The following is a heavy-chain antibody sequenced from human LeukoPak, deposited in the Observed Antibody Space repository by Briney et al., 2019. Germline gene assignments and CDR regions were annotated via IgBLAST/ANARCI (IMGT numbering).Heavy chain of an antibody. CDR1: GFTFSSYA. V-gene: IGHV3-30*14. D-gene: IGHD6-13*01. CDR3: ARIGQQLWAFDI. J-gene: IGHJ3*02. CDR2: TSFDGSDN. Sequence: GGSPRLSCAASGFTFSSYAMHWVRQAPGKGLKWVAVTSFDGSDNYYADSVKGRFTISRDNSKNTLYLQMGSLRAEDMAVYYCARIGQQLWAFDIWGQGTMVTVSS.